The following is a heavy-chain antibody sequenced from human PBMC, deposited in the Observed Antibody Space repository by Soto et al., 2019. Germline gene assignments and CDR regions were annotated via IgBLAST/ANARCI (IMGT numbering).Heavy chain of an antibody. CDR1: GGDITTYY. V-gene: IGHV4-59*01. CDR2: IYHTGST. Sequence: QVQLQESGPGLVRPSETLSLTCIVSGGDITTYYWNWIRQTPGTGLEWIGYIYHTGSTSKNRSLKRRVTLSLGTSKNQLTLNLTSVTAADRAIYYCARSVNRGYSYGYGHWGQGTLVTVST. CDR3: ARSVNRGYSYGYGH. J-gene: IGHJ4*02. D-gene: IGHD5-18*01.